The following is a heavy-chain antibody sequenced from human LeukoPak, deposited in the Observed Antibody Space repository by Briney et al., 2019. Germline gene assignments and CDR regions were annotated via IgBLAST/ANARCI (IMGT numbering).Heavy chain of an antibody. CDR2: IYPGDSDI. D-gene: IGHD3-10*01. CDR1: GYSFTNYW. V-gene: IGHV5-51*01. J-gene: IGHJ4*02. Sequence: GESLKISCKGSGYSFTNYWIGWVRQMPGKGLEWMGIIYPGDSDIRYSPSFQGQVTISADRSISTAYLQWSSLKASDTAVYYCATFGGKGGPSDYFDYWGQGALVTVSS. CDR3: ATFGGKGGPSDYFDY.